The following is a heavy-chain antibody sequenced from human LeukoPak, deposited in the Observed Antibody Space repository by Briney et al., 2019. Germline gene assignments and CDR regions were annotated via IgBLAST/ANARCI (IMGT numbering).Heavy chain of an antibody. J-gene: IGHJ4*02. CDR3: ARLRYSYADY. CDR2: INHSGST. D-gene: IGHD5-18*01. CDR1: GGSFSGYY. V-gene: IGHV4-34*01. Sequence: SETLSLTCAVYGGSFSGYYWSWIRQPPGKGLEWIGEINHSGSTNYNPSLKSRVTISVDTSKNQFSLKLSSVTAADTAVYYCARLRYSYADYWGQGTLVTVSS.